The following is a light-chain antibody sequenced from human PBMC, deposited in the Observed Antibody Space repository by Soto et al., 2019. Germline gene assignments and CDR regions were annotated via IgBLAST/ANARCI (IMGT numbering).Light chain of an antibody. CDR3: SSYTSSNTYV. J-gene: IGLJ1*01. Sequence: QSALTQPASVSGSPGQSITISCTGTSSDVGSYNYVSWYQHHPGKVPQLMIYDVSNRASGVSNRFSGSKSGNTASLTISGLQAEDEADYYCSSYTSSNTYVFGTGTKLTVL. CDR2: DVS. V-gene: IGLV2-14*03. CDR1: SSDVGSYNY.